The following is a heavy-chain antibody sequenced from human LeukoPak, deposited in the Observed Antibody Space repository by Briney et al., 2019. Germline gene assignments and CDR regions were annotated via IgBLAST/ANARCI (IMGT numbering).Heavy chain of an antibody. Sequence: GGSLRFSCAASGFTFSSFAMNWVRQAPGKGLEWVSTMSGDATNTYYADSVKGRFTISRDNSKNTLYLQMNSLRAEDTAVYYCAKRTSGSSWYSSDYWGQGTLVTVSS. V-gene: IGHV3-23*01. CDR1: GFTFSSFA. CDR3: AKRTSGSSWYSSDY. J-gene: IGHJ4*02. CDR2: MSGDATNT. D-gene: IGHD6-13*01.